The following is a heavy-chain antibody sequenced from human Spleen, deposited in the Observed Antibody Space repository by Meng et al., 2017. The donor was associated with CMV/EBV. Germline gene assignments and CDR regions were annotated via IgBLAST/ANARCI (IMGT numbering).Heavy chain of an antibody. CDR2: TRTKANSYTT. Sequence: SCAASGFTFSGHYMDWVRQAPGKGLEWVGRTRTKANSYTTEYAASVKGRFTISRDDSKNSLYLQMNSLKTEDTAVYYCARGTGYFDYWGQGTLVTVSS. CDR1: GFTFSGHY. CDR3: ARGTGYFDY. D-gene: IGHD2-8*02. V-gene: IGHV3-72*01. J-gene: IGHJ4*02.